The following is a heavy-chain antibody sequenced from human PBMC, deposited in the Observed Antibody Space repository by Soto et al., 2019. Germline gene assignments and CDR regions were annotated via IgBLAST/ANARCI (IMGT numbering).Heavy chain of an antibody. D-gene: IGHD3-22*01. CDR3: ARLTLAHDSSGYHIFDY. J-gene: IGHJ4*02. CDR2: ISAYNGNT. CDR1: GYTFTSYG. Sequence: ASVKVSCKASGYTFTSYGISWVRQAPGQGLEWMGWISAYNGNTKYAQKLQGRVSMTTDTSTSTAYLEWSSLKASDSAMYYCARLTLAHDSSGYHIFDYWGLGTLVTVSS. V-gene: IGHV1-18*01.